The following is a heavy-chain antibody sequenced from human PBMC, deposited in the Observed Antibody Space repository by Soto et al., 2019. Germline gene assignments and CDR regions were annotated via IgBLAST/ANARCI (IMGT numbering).Heavy chain of an antibody. CDR2: INSVSTYI. J-gene: IGHJ4*02. V-gene: IGHV3-21*01. D-gene: IGHD3-22*01. CDR1: GFAFSTYS. Sequence: EVQLMESGGGLGKPGGSLRLSCAASGFAFSTYSMSWVRQAPGKGLEWVSSINSVSTYIYYTDSVKGRFTISRDNARNSLYLQMNSLRAEDTAMYYCVRGQADYYDSSGYFDFWGQGTLVT. CDR3: VRGQADYYDSSGYFDF.